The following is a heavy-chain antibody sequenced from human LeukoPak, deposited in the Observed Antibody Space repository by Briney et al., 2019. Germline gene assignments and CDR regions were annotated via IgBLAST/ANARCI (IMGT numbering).Heavy chain of an antibody. CDR3: ARALLTADAFDI. D-gene: IGHD7-27*01. J-gene: IGHJ3*02. CDR2: FDPNSGGT. V-gene: IGHV1-2*02. Sequence: ASVKVSCKASGYTFTGYYINWVRQAPGQGLEWMGWFDPNSGGTNYAQKFQARVTMTRDTSISTAYMELRSLRSDDTAVYYCARALLTADAFDIWGQGTMVTVSS. CDR1: GYTFTGYY.